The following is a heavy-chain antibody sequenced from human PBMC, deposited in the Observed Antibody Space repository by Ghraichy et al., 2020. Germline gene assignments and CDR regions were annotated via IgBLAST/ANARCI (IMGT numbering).Heavy chain of an antibody. J-gene: IGHJ6*02. D-gene: IGHD5-12*01. Sequence: ASVKVSCKVSGYTLTELSMHWVRQAPGKGLEWMGGFDPEDGETIYAQKFQGRVTMTEDTSTDTAYMELSSLRSEDTAVYYCATARGYSGYDTHLAHYYYYGMDVWGQGTTVTVSS. CDR2: FDPEDGET. V-gene: IGHV1-24*01. CDR1: GYTLTELS. CDR3: ATARGYSGYDTHLAHYYYYGMDV.